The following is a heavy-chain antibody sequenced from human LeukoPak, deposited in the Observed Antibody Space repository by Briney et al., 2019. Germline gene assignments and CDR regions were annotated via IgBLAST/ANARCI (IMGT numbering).Heavy chain of an antibody. CDR3: ARDLIFGVVNGMDV. D-gene: IGHD3-3*01. J-gene: IGHJ6*02. V-gene: IGHV1-2*02. CDR1: GYTFTGYY. Sequence: ASVKVSCKASGYTFTGYYMHWARQAPGQGLEWMGWINPNSGGTNYAQKFQGRVTMTRDTSISTAYMELSRLGSDDTAVYYCARDLIFGVVNGMDVWGQGTTVTVSS. CDR2: INPNSGGT.